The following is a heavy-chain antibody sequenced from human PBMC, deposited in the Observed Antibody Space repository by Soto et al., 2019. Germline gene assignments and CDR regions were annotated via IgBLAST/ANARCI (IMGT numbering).Heavy chain of an antibody. J-gene: IGHJ4*02. Sequence: SETLSLTCTVSGGSISSCVYYWSWIRQHPGKGLEWIGYIYYSGSTYYNPSLKSRVALSVDTSRNQFSLNLSSVTAADTAVYYCARGAYYYEIDYWGQGTLVTVSS. V-gene: IGHV4-31*03. CDR3: ARGAYYYEIDY. D-gene: IGHD3-22*01. CDR1: GGSISSCVYY. CDR2: IYYSGST.